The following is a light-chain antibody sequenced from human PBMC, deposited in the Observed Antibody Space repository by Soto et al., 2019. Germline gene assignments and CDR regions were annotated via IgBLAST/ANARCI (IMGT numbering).Light chain of an antibody. CDR2: KAS. Sequence: DIQMTQSPSTLSASVGDTVTITCRASQTIGTWLAWYQQKPAKAPKLLIYKASTLESGVPSRFSGSGAGTEFSLTISSLQADDFASYYCLQYNDLSTFGAVTKMDIK. CDR3: LQYNDLST. V-gene: IGKV1-5*03. CDR1: QTIGTW. J-gene: IGKJ4*01.